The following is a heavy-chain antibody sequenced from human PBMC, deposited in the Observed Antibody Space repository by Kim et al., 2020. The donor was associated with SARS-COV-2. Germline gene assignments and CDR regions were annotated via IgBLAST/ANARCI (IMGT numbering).Heavy chain of an antibody. D-gene: IGHD2-15*01. CDR1: GFTFSSYS. CDR2: ISSSSSYI. CDR3: ARGEGEVGYFDL. J-gene: IGHJ2*01. V-gene: IGHV3-21*01. Sequence: GGSLRLSCAASGFTFSSYSMNWVRQAPGKGLEWVSSISSSSSYIYYADSVKGRFTISRDNAKNSLYLQMNSLRAEDTAVYYCARGEGEVGYFDLWGRGTLVTVSS.